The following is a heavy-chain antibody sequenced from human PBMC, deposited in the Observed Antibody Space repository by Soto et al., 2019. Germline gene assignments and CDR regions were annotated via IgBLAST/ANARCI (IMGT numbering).Heavy chain of an antibody. D-gene: IGHD3-10*01. V-gene: IGHV1-69*13. CDR3: ARGDTMVREFDP. CDR2: IIPIFGTA. CDR1: GGTFSSYA. Sequence: SVKVSCKASGGTFSSYAISWVRQAPGQGLEWMGGIIPIFGTANYAQKFQGRVTITADESTSTAYMELSSLRSEDTAVYYCARGDTMVREFDPWAQGTLVTVSS. J-gene: IGHJ5*02.